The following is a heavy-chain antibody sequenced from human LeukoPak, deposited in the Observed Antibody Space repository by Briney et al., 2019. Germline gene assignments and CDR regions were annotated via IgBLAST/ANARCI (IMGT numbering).Heavy chain of an antibody. CDR3: ARGDYGDYYWFNP. CDR1: GGSISSYY. V-gene: IGHV4-59*08. D-gene: IGHD4-17*01. Sequence: SETLSLTCTVSGGSISSYYWSWIRQPPGKGLEWIGYIYYSGSTNYNPSLKSRVTISVDTSKHQFSLKLSSVTAADTAVYYCARGDYGDYYWFNPWGQGTLVTVSS. CDR2: IYYSGST. J-gene: IGHJ5*02.